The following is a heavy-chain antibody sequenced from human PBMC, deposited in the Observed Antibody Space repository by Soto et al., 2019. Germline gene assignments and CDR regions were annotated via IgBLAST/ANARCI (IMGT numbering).Heavy chain of an antibody. CDR3: ARISQSDFWSGYYDFFDY. Sequence: QVHLVQSGAEVEKPGASVKVSCKASGYTFTDYGISWVRQAPGQGLQWMGWITAFNGNTKYAQQFQGRVTMTTDTSTRTAYMELRILESDDTAVYYCARISQSDFWSGYYDFFDYWGQGTLVTVSS. CDR2: ITAFNGNT. V-gene: IGHV1-18*01. D-gene: IGHD3-3*01. J-gene: IGHJ4*02. CDR1: GYTFTDYG.